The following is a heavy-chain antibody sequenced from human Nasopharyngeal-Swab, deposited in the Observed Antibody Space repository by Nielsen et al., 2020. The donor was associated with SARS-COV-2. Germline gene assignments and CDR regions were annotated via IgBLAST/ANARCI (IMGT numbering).Heavy chain of an antibody. J-gene: IGHJ4*02. D-gene: IGHD6-19*01. Sequence: GESLKVSCKASGYTFTSYGISWVRQAPGQGLEWMGWISAYNGNTNYAQKLQGRVTMTTDTSTSTAYMELRSLRSDDTAVYYCARVQHSGMAGGLFDYWGQGTLVTVSS. V-gene: IGHV1-18*04. CDR1: GYTFTSYG. CDR2: ISAYNGNT. CDR3: ARVQHSGMAGGLFDY.